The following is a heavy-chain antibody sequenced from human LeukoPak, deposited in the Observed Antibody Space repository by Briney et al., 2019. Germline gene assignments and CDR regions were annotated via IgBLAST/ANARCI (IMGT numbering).Heavy chain of an antibody. V-gene: IGHV1-2*06. CDR1: GYTFTGYY. D-gene: IGHD1-14*01. CDR3: ARSGLSSAHRLTQGY. Sequence: ASVKVSCKASGYTFTGYYMHWVRQAPGQGLEWMGRINPNSGGTNYAQKLQGRVTMTTDTSTSTAYMELRSLRSDDTAVYYCARSGLSSAHRLTQGYWGQGTLVTVSS. CDR2: INPNSGGT. J-gene: IGHJ4*02.